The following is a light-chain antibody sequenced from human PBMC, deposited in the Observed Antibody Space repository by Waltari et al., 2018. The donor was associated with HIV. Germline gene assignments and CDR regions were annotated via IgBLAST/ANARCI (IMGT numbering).Light chain of an antibody. CDR2: SNN. CDR3: AAWDGSLRGGV. CDR1: SPNIGTND. Sequence: QSVLTQPPSASGTPGQRVTISSSGSSPNIGTNDVPCYPHRPGTTPKLLIFSNNRRPSVVTDRFSASKSGTSASLAISALQSDDEADYYCAAWDGSLRGGVFGGGTKLTV. J-gene: IGLJ3*02. V-gene: IGLV1-47*01.